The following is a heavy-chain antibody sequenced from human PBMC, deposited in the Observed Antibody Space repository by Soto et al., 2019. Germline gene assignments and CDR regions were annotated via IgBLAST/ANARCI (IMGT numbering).Heavy chain of an antibody. J-gene: IGHJ4*02. CDR2: ISTYNGNT. D-gene: IGHD6-6*01. CDR1: GYTFTSYG. V-gene: IGHV1-18*01. Sequence: QVQLVQSGAEVTKPGASVKVSCKASGYTFTSYGISWVRQAPGQGLEWMGWISTYNGNTNYAQKLRGRVTMTTDTSTSTAYMEMRSLRSEDTAVYYCAREYTSASWYYWGQGTLVTVSS. CDR3: AREYTSASWYY.